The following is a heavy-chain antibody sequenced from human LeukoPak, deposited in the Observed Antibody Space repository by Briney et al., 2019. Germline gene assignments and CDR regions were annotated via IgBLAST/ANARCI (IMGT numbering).Heavy chain of an antibody. D-gene: IGHD5-12*01. Sequence: PSETLSLTCAVYGGSFSGYYWSWIRQPPGKGLEWIGEINHSGSTNYNPSLKSRLTISVHTSKHQFSLKLSSVTAADTAVYYCARGAPVATISHYYYMDVWGKGTTVTVSS. CDR3: ARGAPVATISHYYYMDV. CDR1: GGSFSGYY. J-gene: IGHJ6*03. CDR2: INHSGST. V-gene: IGHV4-34*01.